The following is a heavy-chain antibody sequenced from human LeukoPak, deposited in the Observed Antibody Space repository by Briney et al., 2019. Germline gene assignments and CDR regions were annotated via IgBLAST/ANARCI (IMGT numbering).Heavy chain of an antibody. CDR2: INHSGST. CDR1: GGSFSGYY. J-gene: IGHJ4*02. D-gene: IGHD3-3*01. Sequence: SETLSLTCAVYGGSFSGYYWSWIRQPPGKGLEWIGEINHSGSTNYNPSLKSRVTISVDTSKNQFSLKLSSVTAADTAVYYCANYDFWSGWYYFDYWGQGTLVTVSS. V-gene: IGHV4-34*01. CDR3: ANYDFWSGWYYFDY.